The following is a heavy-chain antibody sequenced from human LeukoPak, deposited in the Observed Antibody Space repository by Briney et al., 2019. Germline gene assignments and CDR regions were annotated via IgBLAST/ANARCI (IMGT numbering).Heavy chain of an antibody. CDR2: IKQDGSEK. CDR3: ARAFPADGFFY. D-gene: IGHD5-24*01. CDR1: RFTFSDYW. Sequence: GGSLRLSCAASRFTFSDYWMSWVRQAPGKGLEWVANIKQDGSEKYYVDSVKGRFTISRDNAKNSLYLQMNSLRADDTAVYYCARAFPADGFFYWGQGTLVTVPS. V-gene: IGHV3-7*05. J-gene: IGHJ4*02.